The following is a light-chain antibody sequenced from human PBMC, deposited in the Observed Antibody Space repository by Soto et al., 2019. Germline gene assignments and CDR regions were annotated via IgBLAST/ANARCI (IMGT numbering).Light chain of an antibody. CDR1: SSDVGGYNY. CDR2: EVS. CDR3: SSYTSSSPC. V-gene: IGLV2-14*01. J-gene: IGLJ1*01. Sequence: QSVLTQPASVSGSPGQSITISCTGTSSDVGGYNYVSWYQQHPGKAPKLMIYEVSNRPSGVSNRFSGSKSGNTASLTISGLQAEDEADYYCSSYTSSSPCFGTGTKVTVL.